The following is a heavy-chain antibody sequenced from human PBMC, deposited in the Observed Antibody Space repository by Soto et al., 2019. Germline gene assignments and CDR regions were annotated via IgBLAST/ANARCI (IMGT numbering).Heavy chain of an antibody. J-gene: IGHJ6*03. Sequence: QVQLQESGPGLVKPSETLSLTCTVSGGSISSYYWSWIRQPPGKGLEWFGYIFYTGSTNYNPSLKSRVLISVDTSKNQFSLKLRSVAAADTAVYYCARQDGYYYYIDVWGKGTTVTVSS. V-gene: IGHV4-59*08. CDR3: ARQDGYYYYIDV. CDR1: GGSISSYY. CDR2: IFYTGST.